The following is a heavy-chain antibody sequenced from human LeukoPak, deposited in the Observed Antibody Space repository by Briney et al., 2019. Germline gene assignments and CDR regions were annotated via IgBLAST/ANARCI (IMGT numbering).Heavy chain of an antibody. CDR2: IVPIFGTT. V-gene: IGHV1-69*06. Sequence: ASVKVSCKASGGTFSTNPITWVRQAPGQGPEWMGRIVPIFGTTDYAHNFEGRVTITADKSTTTAYLELSSLRSDDTAVYYCATRSASAFLDYMDVWGEGTTDTVTS. CDR3: ATRSASAFLDYMDV. CDR1: GGTFSTNP. J-gene: IGHJ6*03.